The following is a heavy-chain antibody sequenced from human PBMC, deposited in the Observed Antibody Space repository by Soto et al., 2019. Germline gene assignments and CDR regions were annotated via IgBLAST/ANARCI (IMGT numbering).Heavy chain of an antibody. V-gene: IGHV1-18*01. CDR2: ISAYNGKT. J-gene: IGHJ4*02. CDR1: CYTLTSYG. D-gene: IGHD3-16*01. CDR3: ARWGQGGGRDS. Sequence: QVQLVQSGAEVKKPGASVKVSCKASCYTLTSYGISWVRQAPGQGVEWMGWISAYNGKTKYGQKLQGRGAMITYTATSRGCTEVGPLTSDDTAVYYSARWGQGGGRDSWGQGSLVTVSS.